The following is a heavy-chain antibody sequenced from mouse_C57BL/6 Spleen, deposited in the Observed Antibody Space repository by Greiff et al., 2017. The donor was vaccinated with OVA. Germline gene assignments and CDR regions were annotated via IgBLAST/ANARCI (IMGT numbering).Heavy chain of an antibody. CDR3: AREGSTWYFDV. J-gene: IGHJ1*03. CDR2: IHPNSGST. V-gene: IGHV1-64*01. D-gene: IGHD1-1*01. CDR1: GYTFTSYW. Sequence: VKLQQSGAELVKPGASVKLSCKASGYTFTSYWMHWVKQRPGQGLEWIGMIHPNSGSTNYNEKFKSKATLTVDKSSSTAYMQLSSLTSEDSAVYYCAREGSTWYFDVWGTGTTVTVSS.